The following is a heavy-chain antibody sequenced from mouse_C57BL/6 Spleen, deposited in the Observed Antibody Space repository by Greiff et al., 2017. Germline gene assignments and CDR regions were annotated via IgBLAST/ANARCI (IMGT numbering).Heavy chain of an antibody. D-gene: IGHD2-2*01. CDR1: GFTFKNTY. J-gene: IGHJ4*01. CDR3: ARYYGNDEAMDY. V-gene: IGHV14-3*01. CDR2: IYPANGNT. Sequence: VQLQPSLAELVRPGASVKLSCTASGFTFKNTYMHWVKQRPEQGLEWIGRIYPANGNTKYAPKFPGKATIPADPSSNTAYLQLSSLTTEDTAIYYGARYYGNDEAMDYWGQGTSVTVSS.